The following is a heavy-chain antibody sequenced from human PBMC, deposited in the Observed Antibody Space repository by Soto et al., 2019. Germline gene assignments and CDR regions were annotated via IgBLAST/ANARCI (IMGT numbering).Heavy chain of an antibody. CDR1: GYTFTSYY. J-gene: IGHJ4*02. D-gene: IGHD3-9*01. Sequence: QVQLVQSGAEVKKPGASVKVSCKASGYTFTSYYMHWVRQDPGQGLEWMGIINPSGGSTSYAQKFQGRVTMTRDTSTSTVYMELSSLRSEDTAVYYCARGEGYYDILTGYYMGGYWGQGTLVTVSS. CDR3: ARGEGYYDILTGYYMGGY. CDR2: INPSGGST. V-gene: IGHV1-46*01.